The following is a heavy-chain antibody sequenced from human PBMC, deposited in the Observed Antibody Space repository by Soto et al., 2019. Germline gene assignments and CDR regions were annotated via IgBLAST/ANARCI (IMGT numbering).Heavy chain of an antibody. CDR3: AKVMVKNWFDP. CDR2: ISGSGGST. V-gene: IGHV3-23*01. Sequence: LRLSCAASGLTFSSYAMSWVRQAPGKGLEWVSAISGSGGSTYYADSVKGRFTISRDNSKNTLYLQMSSLRAEDTAVYYCAKVMVKNWFDPWGQGTLVTVSS. CDR1: GLTFSSYA. J-gene: IGHJ5*02. D-gene: IGHD5-18*01.